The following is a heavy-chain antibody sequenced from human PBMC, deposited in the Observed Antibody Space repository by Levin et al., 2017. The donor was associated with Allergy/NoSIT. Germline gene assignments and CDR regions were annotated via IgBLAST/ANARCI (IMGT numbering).Heavy chain of an antibody. J-gene: IGHJ6*02. V-gene: IGHV3-11*01. CDR2: ISSIGRTI. D-gene: IGHD2-15*01. CDR1: GFRFVDYY. CDR3: AGFVPVAANGMDV. Sequence: GGSLRLSCEASGFRFVDYYLTWIRQAPGKGLEWLGHISSIGRTIDYADSVKGRFTISRDNSKNSIYLEMNNLRADDTAVYYCAGFVPVAANGMDVWGQGTGVTVSS.